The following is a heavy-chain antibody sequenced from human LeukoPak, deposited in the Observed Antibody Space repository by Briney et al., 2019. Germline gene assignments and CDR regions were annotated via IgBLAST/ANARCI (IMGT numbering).Heavy chain of an antibody. V-gene: IGHV4-61*01. D-gene: IGHD3-10*01. Sequence: SETLSLTCTVSSGSVSSGRYYWSWIRQPPGKGLEWIGYIYYTGTTNYNPSLKSRVAMSLDTSKNQFSLKLSSVTAADTAVYYCARYYYGSGSWYPRDWGQGTTVTVSS. CDR1: SGSVSSGRYY. J-gene: IGHJ6*02. CDR3: ARYYYGSGSWYPRD. CDR2: IYYTGTT.